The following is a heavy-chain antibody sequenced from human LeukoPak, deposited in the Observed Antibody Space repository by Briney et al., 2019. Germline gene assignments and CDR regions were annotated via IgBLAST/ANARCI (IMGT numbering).Heavy chain of an antibody. Sequence: PSETLSLTCAVSGGSISSGGYSWSWIRQPPGKGLEWIGYIYHSGSTYYNPSLKSRVTISVDRSKNQFSLKLSSVTAADTAVYYCARDRAQRLDAFDIWGQGTMVTVSS. V-gene: IGHV4-30-2*01. CDR2: IYHSGST. J-gene: IGHJ3*02. D-gene: IGHD3-10*01. CDR3: ARDRAQRLDAFDI. CDR1: GGSISSGGYS.